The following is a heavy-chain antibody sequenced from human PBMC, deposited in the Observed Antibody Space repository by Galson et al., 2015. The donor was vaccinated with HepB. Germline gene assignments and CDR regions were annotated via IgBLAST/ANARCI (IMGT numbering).Heavy chain of an antibody. CDR3: ARKPYGSGPYYGMDV. Sequence: SLRLSCAASGFTFSSHVMRWVRQAPGKGLEWVSSIGRSGDNTYYADSVKGRFTISRDNSKNTLYLQMNSLRAEDTAIYYCARKPYGSGPYYGMDVWGQGTTVTVSS. D-gene: IGHD3-10*01. J-gene: IGHJ6*02. CDR2: IGRSGDNT. V-gene: IGHV3-23*01. CDR1: GFTFSSHV.